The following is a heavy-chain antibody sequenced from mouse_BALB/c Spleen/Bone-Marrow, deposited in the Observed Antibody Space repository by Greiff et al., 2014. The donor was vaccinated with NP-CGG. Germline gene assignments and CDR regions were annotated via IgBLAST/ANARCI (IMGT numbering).Heavy chain of an antibody. CDR2: IDPANGNT. CDR3: ASYYYGSSSFAY. CDR1: GFNTKDTY. D-gene: IGHD1-1*01. J-gene: IGHJ3*01. Sequence: EVKLVESGAELVKPGASVKLSCTASGFNTKDTYMHWVKQRPEQGLEWIGRIDPANGNTKYDPKFQGKATITADTSSNTAYLQLSSLTSEDTAVYYCASYYYGSSSFAYWGQGTLVTVSA. V-gene: IGHV14-3*02.